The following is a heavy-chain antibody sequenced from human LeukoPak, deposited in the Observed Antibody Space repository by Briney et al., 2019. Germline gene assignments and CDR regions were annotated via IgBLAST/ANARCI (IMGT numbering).Heavy chain of an antibody. CDR3: ARTHYGFDY. J-gene: IGHJ4*02. D-gene: IGHD3-10*01. CDR1: GGSISSYY. Sequence: PPETLSLTCTVPGGSISSYYWSWIRQPPGKGLEWIGYIYYSGSTNYNPSLKSRVTISVDTSKNQFSLKLSSVTAAVTAVYYCARTHYGFDYWGQGTLVTVSS. CDR2: IYYSGST. V-gene: IGHV4-59*01.